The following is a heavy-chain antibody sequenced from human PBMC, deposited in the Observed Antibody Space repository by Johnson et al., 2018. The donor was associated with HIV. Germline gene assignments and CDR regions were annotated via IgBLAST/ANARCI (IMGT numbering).Heavy chain of an antibody. V-gene: IGHV3-30*04. Sequence: VQLVESGGGLVQPGGSLRLSCAASGFTFSSYAMHWVRQAPGKGLEWVAVISYDGSNKYYADSVKGRFTISRDNSKNTLYLQMNSLRAEDTAVYYCARASLEWLLSVVPRGAFDIWAQGTMVTVSS. J-gene: IGHJ3*02. CDR2: ISYDGSNK. CDR1: GFTFSSYA. CDR3: ARASLEWLLSVVPRGAFDI. D-gene: IGHD3-3*01.